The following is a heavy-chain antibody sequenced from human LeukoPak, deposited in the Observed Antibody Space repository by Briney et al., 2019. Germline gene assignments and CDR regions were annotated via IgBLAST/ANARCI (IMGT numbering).Heavy chain of an antibody. Sequence: PGGSLRLSCAAPGFTFSSYAMSWVRQAPGKGLEWVSAISGSGGSTYYADSVKGRFTISRDNSKNTLYLQMNSLRAEDTAVYYCAKDLVGCSSTSCYFTVGGMDVWGQGTTVTVSS. CDR2: ISGSGGST. V-gene: IGHV3-23*01. J-gene: IGHJ6*02. D-gene: IGHD2-2*01. CDR1: GFTFSSYA. CDR3: AKDLVGCSSTSCYFTVGGMDV.